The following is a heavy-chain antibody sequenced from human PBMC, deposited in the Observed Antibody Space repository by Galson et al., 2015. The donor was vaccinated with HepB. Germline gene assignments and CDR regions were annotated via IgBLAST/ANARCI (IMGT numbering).Heavy chain of an antibody. V-gene: IGHV3-21*01. CDR3: ARDWWDALTYYYGMDA. CDR2: ISHSSSSI. D-gene: IGHD1-26*01. J-gene: IGHJ6*02. Sequence: SLILSCAASGFTFTTYGFNWGRQAPGKGLEWVSSISHSSSSIYYADSVKGRFTISRDNAKNLVFLQMNSLRAEDTAVYFCARDWWDALTYYYGMDAWGQGTTVTVSS. CDR1: GFTFTTYG.